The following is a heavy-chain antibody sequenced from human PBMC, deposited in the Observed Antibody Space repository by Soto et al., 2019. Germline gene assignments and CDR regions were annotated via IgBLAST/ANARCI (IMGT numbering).Heavy chain of an antibody. CDR2: MNPNSGNT. Sequence: AASAKVSCKASGYTFTSYDIKWVRQATGQGLEWMGWMNPNSGNTGYAHKFQGRVTMTRNTSISTAYMELSSLRSEDTAVYYCARAGSDYGMDVWGQGTTVTVSS. J-gene: IGHJ6*02. D-gene: IGHD3-10*01. CDR3: ARAGSDYGMDV. CDR1: GYTFTSYD. V-gene: IGHV1-8*01.